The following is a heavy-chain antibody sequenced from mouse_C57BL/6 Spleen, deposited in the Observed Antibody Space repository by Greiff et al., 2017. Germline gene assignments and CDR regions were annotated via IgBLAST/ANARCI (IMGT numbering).Heavy chain of an antibody. CDR2: INPSTGGT. V-gene: IGHV1-42*01. D-gene: IGHD2-1*01. Sequence: EVQLQQSGPELVKPGASVKISCKASGYSFTGYYMNWVKQSPEKSLEWIGEINPSTGGTTYNQKFKAKATLTVDKSSSTAYMQLKSLTSEDSAVYYCARKRGNYEDWFAYWGQGTLVTVSA. J-gene: IGHJ3*01. CDR1: GYSFTGYY. CDR3: ARKRGNYEDWFAY.